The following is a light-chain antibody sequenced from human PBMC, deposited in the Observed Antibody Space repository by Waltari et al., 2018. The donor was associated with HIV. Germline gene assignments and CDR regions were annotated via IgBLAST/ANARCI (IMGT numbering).Light chain of an antibody. J-gene: IGLJ3*02. CDR2: DVT. V-gene: IGLV2-14*03. CDR3: SSYTSTSIWV. CDR1: SSDVGSYNY. Sequence: QSALTQPASVSGSPGQSITISCTGASSDVGSYNYVSWYQQYPGKAPKLIIYDVTYRPSGVSNRFSASKSGNTASLTISGLQAEDEADYYCSSYTSTSIWVFGGGTKLTVL.